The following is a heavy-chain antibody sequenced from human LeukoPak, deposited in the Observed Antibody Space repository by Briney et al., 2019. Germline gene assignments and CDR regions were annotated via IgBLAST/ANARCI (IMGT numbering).Heavy chain of an antibody. D-gene: IGHD6-13*01. J-gene: IGHJ4*02. Sequence: GGSPRLSCAASGFTFSSYWMHWVRQAPGKGLVWVSRINGDGSSTSYADSVKGRFTISRDNAKNTLYLQMNSLRAEDTAVYYCARGQLQLPLWGQGTLFTVSS. CDR1: GFTFSSYW. CDR3: ARGQLQLPL. V-gene: IGHV3-74*01. CDR2: INGDGSST.